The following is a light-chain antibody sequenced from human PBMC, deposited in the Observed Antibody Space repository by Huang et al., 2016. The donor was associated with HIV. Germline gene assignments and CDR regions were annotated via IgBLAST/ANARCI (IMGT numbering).Light chain of an antibody. CDR1: QSVNSN. J-gene: IGKJ2*01. V-gene: IGKV3-15*01. CDR3: QQYNNWPPYT. CDR2: GAS. Sequence: EIVMTQSPATLSVSPGERATLSCRASQSVNSNLAWYQQKPGQAPRLLIYGASTRATGIPARFSGSGSGTGFTLTISSLQSEDFAVYYCQQYNNWPPYTFGQGTKLEIK.